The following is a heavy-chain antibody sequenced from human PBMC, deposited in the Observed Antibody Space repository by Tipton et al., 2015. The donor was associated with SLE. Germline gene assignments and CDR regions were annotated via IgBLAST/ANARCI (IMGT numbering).Heavy chain of an antibody. V-gene: IGHV1-69*05. Sequence: QSGPEVKKPGSSVKVSCKASGGTFSSYAISWVRQAPGQGLDWMVGIIPIFGTANYAQKLQGIVTMTTDTSTSTAYMELRSLRSYDTAVYYCSREGLDSSSVYAVDIWGQGTMVTVSS. CDR1: GGTFSSYA. J-gene: IGHJ3*02. CDR2: IIPIFGTA. CDR3: SREGLDSSSVYAVDI. D-gene: IGHD6-13*01.